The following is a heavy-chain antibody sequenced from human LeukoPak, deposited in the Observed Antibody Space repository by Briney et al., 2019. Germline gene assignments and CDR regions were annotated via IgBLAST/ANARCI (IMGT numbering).Heavy chain of an antibody. CDR2: IKSKTDGGTT. V-gene: IGHV3-15*01. Sequence: PGGSLRLSCAASGFTFSNAWMSWVRQAPGKGLEWVGRIKSKTDGGTTDYAAPVKGRFTISRDDSKNTLYLQMNSLRAEDTAVYYCARSIFRAYYYDSSGYYAFGYWGQGTLVTVSS. CDR1: GFTFSNAW. D-gene: IGHD3-22*01. CDR3: ARSIFRAYYYDSSGYYAFGY. J-gene: IGHJ4*02.